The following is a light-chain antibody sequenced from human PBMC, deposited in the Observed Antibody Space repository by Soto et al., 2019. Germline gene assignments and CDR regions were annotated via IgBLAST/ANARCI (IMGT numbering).Light chain of an antibody. CDR2: AAS. V-gene: IGKV3-20*01. J-gene: IGKJ4*01. Sequence: EIVLAQSPGTLSLSPGQRATLSCRASQSVSRDYVAWYQHKPGQAPRLLIYAASNRPSGIPDRFGGSGSGTDFTLTISRLEPEDFAWYYCQQYGSSPLTFGGGTRVEFK. CDR1: QSVSRDY. CDR3: QQYGSSPLT.